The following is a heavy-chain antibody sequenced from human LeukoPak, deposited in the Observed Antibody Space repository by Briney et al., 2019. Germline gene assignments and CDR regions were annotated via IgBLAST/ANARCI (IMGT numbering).Heavy chain of an antibody. CDR2: ISSSSSYI. CDR1: GCIFSSYS. D-gene: IGHD2-2*01. V-gene: IGHV3-21*01. CDR3: ARDPSPRRYCSSTSCGRDY. Sequence: GGSLRLSCGASGCIFSSYSMKWVRQAPGKGLERVSSISSSSSYIYYADSVKGRFTISRDNAKNSLYLQMNSLRAEDTAVYYCARDPSPRRYCSSTSCGRDYWGQGTLVTVSS. J-gene: IGHJ4*02.